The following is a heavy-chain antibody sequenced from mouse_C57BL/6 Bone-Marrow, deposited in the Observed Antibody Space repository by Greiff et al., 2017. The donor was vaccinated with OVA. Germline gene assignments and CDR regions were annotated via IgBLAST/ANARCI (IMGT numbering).Heavy chain of an antibody. CDR1: GYSFTDYN. D-gene: IGHD1-2*01. J-gene: IGHJ4*01. CDR2: INPNYGTT. V-gene: IGHV1-39*01. Sequence: VQLKQSGPELVKPGASVKISCKASGYSFTDYNMNWVKQSNGKSLEWIGVINPNYGTTSYNQKFKGKATLTVDHSSSAAYMQLNSLPSEDSAVYYCARRLPYYYAMDDWGQGTSVTVSS. CDR3: ARRLPYYYAMDD.